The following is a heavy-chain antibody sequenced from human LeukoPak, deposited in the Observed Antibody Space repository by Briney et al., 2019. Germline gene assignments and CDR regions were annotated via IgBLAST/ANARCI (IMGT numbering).Heavy chain of an antibody. CDR2: ISAYNGNT. D-gene: IGHD3-22*01. Sequence: ASVKVSCKASGYTFTSYGISWVRQAPGQGLEWMGWISAYNGNTNYAQKLQGRVTMTTDTSTSTAYMELRSLRSDDTAVYYCARDLPAPVYDSSGYYRAPDYWGQGTLVTVSS. CDR3: ARDLPAPVYDSSGYYRAPDY. J-gene: IGHJ4*02. V-gene: IGHV1-18*01. CDR1: GYTFTSYG.